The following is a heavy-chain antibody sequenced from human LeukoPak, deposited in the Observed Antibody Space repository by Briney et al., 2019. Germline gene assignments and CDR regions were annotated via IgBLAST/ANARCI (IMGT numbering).Heavy chain of an antibody. V-gene: IGHV1-8*03. D-gene: IGHD3-22*01. CDR2: MNPNSGNT. CDR1: RCTYTSYD. J-gene: IGHJ5*02. Sequence: ASVKVSCKACRCTYTSYDIIWVPQATGQGLEWMGWMNPNSGNTGYAQKFQGRVTITRNTSISTAYMELSSLRSEDTAVYYCARWTGRRITMIVGGWFDPWGQGTLVTVSS. CDR3: ARWTGRRITMIVGGWFDP.